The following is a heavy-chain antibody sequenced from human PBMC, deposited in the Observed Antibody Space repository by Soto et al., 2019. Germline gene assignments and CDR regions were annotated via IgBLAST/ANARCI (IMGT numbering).Heavy chain of an antibody. CDR2: ISGSGGST. CDR3: AKDYQWLVPDY. CDR1: GXTFSSYR. J-gene: IGHJ4*02. Sequence: GSLILCCAASGXTFSSYRMSWVRQATGKGLELVSAISGSGGSTYYADSVKGRFTISRENSKNTLYLKMNRMRAEDTAVYYCAKDYQWLVPDYWGQGTLGTVS. V-gene: IGHV3-23*01. D-gene: IGHD6-19*01.